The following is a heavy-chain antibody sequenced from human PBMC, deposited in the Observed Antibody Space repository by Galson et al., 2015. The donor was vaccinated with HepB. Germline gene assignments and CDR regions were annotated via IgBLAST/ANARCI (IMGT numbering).Heavy chain of an antibody. CDR1: GGSISSYY. CDR3: ARAVPPPYPSYSGY. V-gene: IGHV4-59*01. J-gene: IGHJ4*02. CDR2: IYYSGST. D-gene: IGHD2-2*02. Sequence: SETLSLTCTVSGGSISSYYWSWIRQPPGKGLEWIGYIYYSGSTNYNPSLKSRVTISVDTSKNQFSLKLSSVTAADTAVYYCARAVPPPYPSYSGYWGQGILVSVSS.